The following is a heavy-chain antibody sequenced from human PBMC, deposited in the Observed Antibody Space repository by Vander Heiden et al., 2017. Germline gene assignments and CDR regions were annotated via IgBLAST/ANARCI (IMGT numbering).Heavy chain of an antibody. D-gene: IGHD3-10*01. Sequence: QVQLVESGGGVVQPGRSLRLSCAASGFTFSSYALHWVRQAPGKGLEWVAVISYDGSNKYYADSVKGRFTISRDNSKNTLYLQMNSLRAEDTAVYYCARKPGSYYNVPYYYYGIDVWCQGTTVTVSS. CDR1: GFTFSSYA. V-gene: IGHV3-30*01. J-gene: IGHJ6*02. CDR2: ISYDGSNK. CDR3: ARKPGSYYNVPYYYYGIDV.